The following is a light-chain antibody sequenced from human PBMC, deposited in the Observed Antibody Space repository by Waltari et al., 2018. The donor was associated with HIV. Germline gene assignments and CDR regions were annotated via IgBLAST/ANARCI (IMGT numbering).Light chain of an antibody. Sequence: QSVLTQPPSVSATTGQTVTISCSGVNSNIGSNFVSRYQQLPGKAPKLLIFDNNQRPSGIPDRFSGSKSGASATLHITGLQTGDEAEYYCGTWDSSLSVGVFGGGTKVTVL. CDR1: NSNIGSNF. CDR3: GTWDSSLSVGV. CDR2: DNN. V-gene: IGLV1-51*01. J-gene: IGLJ3*02.